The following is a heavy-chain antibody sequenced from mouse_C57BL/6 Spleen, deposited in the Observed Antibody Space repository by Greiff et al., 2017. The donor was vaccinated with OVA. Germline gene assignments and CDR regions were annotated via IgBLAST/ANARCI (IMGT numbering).Heavy chain of an antibody. J-gene: IGHJ3*01. V-gene: IGHV1-42*01. Sequence: VQLKQSGPELVKPGASVKISCKASGYSFTGYYMNWVKQSPEKSLEWIGEINPSTGGTTYNQKFKAKATLTVDKSSSTAYMQLKSLTSEDSAVYYCARERDYSNRFAYWGQGTLVTVSA. CDR2: INPSTGGT. CDR1: GYSFTGYY. D-gene: IGHD2-5*01. CDR3: ARERDYSNRFAY.